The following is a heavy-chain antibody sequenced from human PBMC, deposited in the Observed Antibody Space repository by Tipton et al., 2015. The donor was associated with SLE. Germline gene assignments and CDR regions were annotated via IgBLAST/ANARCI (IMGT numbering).Heavy chain of an antibody. V-gene: IGHV4-39*07. D-gene: IGHD5-12*01. J-gene: IGHJ6*02. CDR3: ARRGYSGYEDSYYGMDV. CDR1: GGSISSSSYY. Sequence: TLSLTCTVSGGSISSSSYYWGWIRQPPGKGLEWIGSIYYSGDTYYNPSLKSRVTISVDTSKNKFSLKVSSVTAADTAVYYCARRGYSGYEDSYYGMDVWGQGTTVTVSS. CDR2: IYYSGDT.